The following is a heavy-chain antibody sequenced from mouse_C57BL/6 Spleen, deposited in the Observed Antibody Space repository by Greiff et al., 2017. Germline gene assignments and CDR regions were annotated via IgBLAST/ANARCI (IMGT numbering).Heavy chain of an antibody. V-gene: IGHV1-26*01. CDR2: INPNNGGT. CDR3: ASFPYYYGSSYGYFDV. D-gene: IGHD1-1*01. J-gene: IGHJ1*03. Sequence: VQLQQSGPELVKPGASVKISCKASGYTFTDYYMNWVKQSHGKSLEWIGDINPNNGGTSYNQKFKGKDTLTVDKSSSTAYMELRSLTSEDSAVYYCASFPYYYGSSYGYFDVWGTGTTVTVAS. CDR1: GYTFTDYY.